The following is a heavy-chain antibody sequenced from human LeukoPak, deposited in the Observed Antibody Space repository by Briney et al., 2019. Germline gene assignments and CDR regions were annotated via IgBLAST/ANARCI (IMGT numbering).Heavy chain of an antibody. Sequence: SETLSLTCAVSGGSISSSNWWSWVRPPPGKGLEWIGEIYHSGSTNYNPSLKSRVTISVDKSKNQFPLKLSSVTAADTAVYYCARLYYGDYEGSFDIWGQGTMVTVSS. CDR1: GGSISSSNW. D-gene: IGHD4-17*01. CDR3: ARLYYGDYEGSFDI. CDR2: IYHSGST. J-gene: IGHJ3*02. V-gene: IGHV4-4*02.